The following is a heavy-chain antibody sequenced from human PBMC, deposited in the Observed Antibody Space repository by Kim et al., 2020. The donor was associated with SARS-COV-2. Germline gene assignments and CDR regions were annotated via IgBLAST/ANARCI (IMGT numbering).Heavy chain of an antibody. CDR2: ISGSGGST. J-gene: IGHJ4*02. D-gene: IGHD3-22*01. Sequence: GGSLRLSCAASGFTFSSYAMSWVRQAPGKGLEWVSAISGSGGSTYYADSVKGRFTISRDNSKNTLYLKMNSLRAEDTAVYYCAKAPYDSSGYSDYFDYWGQGTLVTVSS. CDR1: GFTFSSYA. V-gene: IGHV3-23*01. CDR3: AKAPYDSSGYSDYFDY.